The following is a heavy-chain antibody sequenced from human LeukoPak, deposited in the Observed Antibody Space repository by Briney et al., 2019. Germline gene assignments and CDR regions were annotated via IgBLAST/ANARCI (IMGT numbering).Heavy chain of an antibody. Sequence: PGGFLRLSCAASGFTFSSYSMNWVRQAPGKGLEWVSYISSSSSTIYYADSVKGRFTISRDNAKNSLYLQMNSLRAEDTAVYYCARGQLWFGELLSPLGDYWGQGTLVTVSS. D-gene: IGHD3-10*01. CDR1: GFTFSSYS. CDR2: ISSSSSTI. CDR3: ARGQLWFGELLSPLGDY. V-gene: IGHV3-48*01. J-gene: IGHJ4*02.